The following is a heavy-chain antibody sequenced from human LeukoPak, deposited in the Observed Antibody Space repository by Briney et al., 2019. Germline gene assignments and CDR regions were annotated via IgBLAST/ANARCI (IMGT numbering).Heavy chain of an antibody. Sequence: SETLSLTCTVSGYSISSGYYWGWIRQPPGKGLEWIGSIYHSGSTYYNPSLKSRVTISIDTSKNKFSLKLSSVTAADTAVYYCARRGPPRTMLRGVKSGWFDPWGQGTLVTVSS. V-gene: IGHV4-38-2*02. CDR3: ARRGPPRTMLRGVKSGWFDP. J-gene: IGHJ5*02. CDR1: GYSISSGYY. CDR2: IYHSGST. D-gene: IGHD3-10*01.